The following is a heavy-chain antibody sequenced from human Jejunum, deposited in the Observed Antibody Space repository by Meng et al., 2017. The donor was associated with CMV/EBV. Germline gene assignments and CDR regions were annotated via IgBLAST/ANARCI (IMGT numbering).Heavy chain of an antibody. D-gene: IGHD3-3*01. J-gene: IGHJ4*02. CDR2: IYYYRGST. CDR1: VGSINTGGNY. V-gene: IGHV4-31*02. CDR3: ARLLWSGDIYFDS. Sequence: SVGSINTGGNYWGWNRQHPGKGLASIGNIYYYRGSTTYNPSFKSRVTISMDTSNNQFSLKLTSVAAADTAVYYCARLLWSGDIYFDSWGQGTLVTVSS.